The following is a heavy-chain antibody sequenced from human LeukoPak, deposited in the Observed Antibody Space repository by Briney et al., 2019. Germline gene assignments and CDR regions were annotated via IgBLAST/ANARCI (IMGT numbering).Heavy chain of an antibody. CDR3: ARRGVVPAANV. V-gene: IGHV4-34*01. CDR2: INHSGST. J-gene: IGHJ4*02. CDR1: GGSFSGYY. D-gene: IGHD2-2*01. Sequence: SETLSLTCAVYGGSFSGYYWSWIRQPPGKGLEWIGEINHSGSTNYNPSLKSRVTISVDTSQNQFSLKLSSVTAADTAVYYCARRGVVPAANVWGQGTLVTVSS.